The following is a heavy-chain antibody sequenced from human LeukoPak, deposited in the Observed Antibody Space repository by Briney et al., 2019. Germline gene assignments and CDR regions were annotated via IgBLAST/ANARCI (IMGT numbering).Heavy chain of an antibody. D-gene: IGHD3-22*01. Sequence: GGSLRLSCAASGFTFSNSAMNWVRQAPGKGLEWVSSINNIASHIYYADSVRGRFTISRDNAKNSVSLQMNSLRAEDTAVYYCARVLSGSWDWFDPWGQGTLVTVSS. CDR3: ARVLSGSWDWFDP. CDR2: INNIASHI. CDR1: GFTFSNSA. J-gene: IGHJ5*02. V-gene: IGHV3-21*01.